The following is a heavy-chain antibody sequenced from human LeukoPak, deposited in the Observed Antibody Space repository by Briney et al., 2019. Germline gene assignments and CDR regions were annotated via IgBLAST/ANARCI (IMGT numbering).Heavy chain of an antibody. D-gene: IGHD3-22*01. J-gene: IGHJ3*02. CDR1: VYTFTSYD. V-gene: IGHV1-8*01. CDR2: MNPSSGNT. Sequence: GASVKVSCKASVYTFTSYDINWVRQATGQGLEWMGWMNPSSGNTGYAQKFQGRVTMTRNTSISTAYMELSSLRSEDTAVSYCARGRWSSGYYIGAAFDIWGQGTMVTVSS. CDR3: ARGRWSSGYYIGAAFDI.